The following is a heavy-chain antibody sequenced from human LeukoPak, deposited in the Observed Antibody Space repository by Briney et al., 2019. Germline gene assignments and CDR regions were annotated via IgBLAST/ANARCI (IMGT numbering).Heavy chain of an antibody. D-gene: IGHD3-10*02. Sequence: PGGSLRLSCAASGFTFSNYWMHWVRQVPGKGLVWVSYIDSDGSDTTYADSVKGRFAISRDNTKNTLYLHMNSLRAEDTAVYYCAELGITMIGGVWGKGTTVTISS. CDR1: GFTFSNYW. V-gene: IGHV3-74*01. CDR3: AELGITMIGGV. J-gene: IGHJ6*04. CDR2: IDSDGSDT.